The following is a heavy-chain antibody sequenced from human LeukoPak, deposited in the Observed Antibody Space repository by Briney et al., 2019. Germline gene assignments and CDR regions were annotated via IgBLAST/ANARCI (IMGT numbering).Heavy chain of an antibody. V-gene: IGHV1-18*01. CDR1: GYTFTSYS. D-gene: IGHD2-15*01. CDR2: MSPYNGNT. Sequence: ASVKVSCKASGYTFTSYSIGWVRQAPGQGPEWMGWMSPYNGNTIYAQKVKGRVTMTTDTSTSTAYMELRSPKSDDTAVYYCARASYCSDGSCYSDYWGQGTLVTVSS. J-gene: IGHJ4*02. CDR3: ARASYCSDGSCYSDY.